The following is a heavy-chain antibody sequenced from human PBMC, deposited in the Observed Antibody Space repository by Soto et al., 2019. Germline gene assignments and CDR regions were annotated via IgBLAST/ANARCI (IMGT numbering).Heavy chain of an antibody. CDR3: AKTVGPFGVVPVDY. CDR1: GFTFSSYA. Sequence: PGGSLRLSCAASGFTFSSYAMSWVRQAPGKGLEWVSAISGSGGSTYYADSVKGRFTISRDNSKNTLYLQMNSLRAEDTAVYYCAKTVGPFGVVPVDYWGQGXLVTVYS. V-gene: IGHV3-23*01. D-gene: IGHD3-3*01. CDR2: ISGSGGST. J-gene: IGHJ4*02.